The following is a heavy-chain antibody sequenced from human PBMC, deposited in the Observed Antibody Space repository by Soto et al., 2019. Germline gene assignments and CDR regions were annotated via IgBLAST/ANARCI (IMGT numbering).Heavy chain of an antibody. CDR2: ISYDGITK. CDR1: GFTFSAYG. Sequence: QVEVVESGGGVVQPGRSLRLSCAASGFTFSAYGMHWVRQAPGKGLEWVAVISYDGITKYYADSVKGRFTISRDNSKNTLYLQMDSLRAEDTAVYYCPQEGGMRHIVRGFDYWGQGILVTVSS. CDR3: PQEGGMRHIVRGFDY. V-gene: IGHV3-30*18. J-gene: IGHJ4*02. D-gene: IGHD2-21*01.